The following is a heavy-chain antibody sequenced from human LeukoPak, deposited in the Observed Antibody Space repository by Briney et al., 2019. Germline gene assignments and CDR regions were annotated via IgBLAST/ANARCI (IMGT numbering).Heavy chain of an antibody. CDR2: THSDGSIT. CDR1: ALTLSTYW. Sequence: PGGSLRLSCAASALTLSTYWLDWFRHAPGKGLVWVSRTHSDGSITDYEDSVKDRFILSRDTAKNPLYLQMNSLRAEDTAVYYCAGSPYGGNSEIWGLGTMVTVSS. CDR3: AGSPYGGNSEI. J-gene: IGHJ3*02. D-gene: IGHD4-23*01. V-gene: IGHV3-74*01.